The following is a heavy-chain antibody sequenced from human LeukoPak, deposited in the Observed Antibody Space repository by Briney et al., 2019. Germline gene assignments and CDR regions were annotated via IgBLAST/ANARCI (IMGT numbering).Heavy chain of an antibody. CDR3: ARVGSYGTEDFDY. J-gene: IGHJ4*02. D-gene: IGHD5-18*01. V-gene: IGHV1-2*02. Sequence: DSVKVSCKASGYTFTGYYMHWVRQAPGQGLEWMGWINPNSGGTNYAQKFQGRVTMTRDTSISTAYMELSRLRSDDTAVYYCARVGSYGTEDFDYWGQGTLVAVSS. CDR2: INPNSGGT. CDR1: GYTFTGYY.